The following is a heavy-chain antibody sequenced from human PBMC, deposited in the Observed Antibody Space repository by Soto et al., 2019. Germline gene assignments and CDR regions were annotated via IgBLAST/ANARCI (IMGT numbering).Heavy chain of an antibody. J-gene: IGHJ3*02. CDR2: IRAYNGNT. V-gene: IGHV1-18*01. Sequence: ASVKVSCKASGYTFTSYGISWVRQAPGQGLEWMGWIRAYNGNTNYAQKLQGRVTMTTDTSTSTAYMELRSLRSDDTAVYYCASVPPTYYDYIWGSWGGAFDIWGQGTMVTVSS. D-gene: IGHD3-16*01. CDR3: ASVPPTYYDYIWGSWGGAFDI. CDR1: GYTFTSYG.